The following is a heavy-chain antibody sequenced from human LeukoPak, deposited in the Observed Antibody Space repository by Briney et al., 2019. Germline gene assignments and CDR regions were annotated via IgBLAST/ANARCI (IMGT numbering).Heavy chain of an antibody. CDR1: GYTLTELS. CDR2: FDPEDGET. CDR3: ARDHDSSVLGY. D-gene: IGHD3-22*01. J-gene: IGHJ4*02. V-gene: IGHV1-24*01. Sequence: APVKVSCKVSGYTLTELSMHWVRQAPGKGLEWMGGFDPEDGETIYAQKFQGRVTMTRDTSTSTVYMELSSLRSEDTAVYYCARDHDSSVLGYWGQGTLVTVSS.